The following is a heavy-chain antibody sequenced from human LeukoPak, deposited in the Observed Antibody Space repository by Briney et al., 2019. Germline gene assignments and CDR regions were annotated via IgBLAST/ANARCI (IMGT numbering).Heavy chain of an antibody. CDR1: GFTFSSYW. Sequence: GSPRLSCAASGFTFSSYWMSWVRQAPGKGLEWIGYIYYSGSTNYNPSLKSRVTISVDTSKNQFSLKLSSVTAADTAVYYCARRERYCSSTSCYSYFDYWGQGTLVTVSS. V-gene: IGHV4-59*01. CDR2: IYYSGST. CDR3: ARRERYCSSTSCYSYFDY. D-gene: IGHD2-2*02. J-gene: IGHJ4*02.